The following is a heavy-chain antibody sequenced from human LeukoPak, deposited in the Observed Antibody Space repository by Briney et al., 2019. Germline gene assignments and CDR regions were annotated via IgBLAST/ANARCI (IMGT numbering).Heavy chain of an antibody. CDR2: IYYSGNT. J-gene: IGHJ4*02. CDR1: GDSISSNTDY. V-gene: IGHV4-39*01. CDR3: ARLWSTDCSGGSCPHQPNY. Sequence: SETLSLTCTVSGDSISSNTDYWAWIRQPPGKGLEWIGSIYYSGNTYYSPSLKSRVTISVDTSKNQFSLKLSSVIAADTAVYYCARLWSTDCSGGSCPHQPNYWGQGTLVTVSS. D-gene: IGHD2-15*01.